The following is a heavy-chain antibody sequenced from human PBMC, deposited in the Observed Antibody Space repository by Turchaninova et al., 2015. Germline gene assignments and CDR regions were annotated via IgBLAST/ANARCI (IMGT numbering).Heavy chain of an antibody. CDR3: ARQVPDDRYYYYYMDV. Sequence: QLQQWGAGLLKPSETLSLTCAVYGGSFSGYYWSWIRQPPGKGLGWIGEINYIGNTNYNPSLKCRVTISVDTPKNQFSRKLSSVTAADTAVYSCARQVPDDRYYYYYMDVWGKGTTVTVSS. D-gene: IGHD2-2*01. V-gene: IGHV4-34*01. CDR1: GGSFSGYY. CDR2: INYIGNT. J-gene: IGHJ6*03.